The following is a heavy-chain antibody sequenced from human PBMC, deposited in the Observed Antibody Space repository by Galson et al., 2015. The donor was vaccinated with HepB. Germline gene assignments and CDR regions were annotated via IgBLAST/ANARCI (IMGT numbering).Heavy chain of an antibody. CDR2: INTNTGNP. D-gene: IGHD3-22*01. J-gene: IGHJ3*02. CDR1: GYTFTSYA. Sequence: SVKVSCKASGYTFTSYAMNWVRQAPGQGLEWMGWINTNTGNPTYAQGFTGRFVFSLDTSVSTAYLQISSLKAEDTAVYYCARGGVSFLYYDSSGTRDAFDIWGQGTMVTVSS. V-gene: IGHV7-4-1*02. CDR3: ARGGVSFLYYDSSGTRDAFDI.